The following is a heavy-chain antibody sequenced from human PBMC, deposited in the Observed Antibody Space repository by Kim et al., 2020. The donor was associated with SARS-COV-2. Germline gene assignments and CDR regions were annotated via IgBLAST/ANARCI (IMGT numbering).Heavy chain of an antibody. CDR1: GGSISSSSYY. Sequence: SETLSLTCTVSGGSISSSSYYWGWIRQPPGKGLEWIGSIYYSGSTYYNPSLKSRVTISVDTSKNQFSLKLSSVTAADTAVYYCARHPSYYDILTGTNWYFDLWGRGTLVTVSS. D-gene: IGHD3-9*01. CDR3: ARHPSYYDILTGTNWYFDL. CDR2: IYYSGST. V-gene: IGHV4-39*01. J-gene: IGHJ2*01.